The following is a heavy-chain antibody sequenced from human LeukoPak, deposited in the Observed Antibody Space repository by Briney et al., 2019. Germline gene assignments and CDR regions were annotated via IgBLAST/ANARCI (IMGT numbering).Heavy chain of an antibody. CDR1: GRSISSYY. Sequence: SETLSLTCTVSGRSISSYYWSWIRQPPGKGLEWIGYIYYSGSTNYNPSLKSRVTISVDTSKNQFSLKLSSVTAADTAVYYCARHGRVLTVRGVTYYFDYWGQGTLVTVSS. CDR3: ARHGRVLTVRGVTYYFDY. V-gene: IGHV4-59*08. D-gene: IGHD3-10*01. CDR2: IYYSGST. J-gene: IGHJ4*02.